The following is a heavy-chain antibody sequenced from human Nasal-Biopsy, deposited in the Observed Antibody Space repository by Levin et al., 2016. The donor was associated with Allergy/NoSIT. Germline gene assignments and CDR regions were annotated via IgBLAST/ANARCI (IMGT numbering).Heavy chain of an antibody. D-gene: IGHD3-9*01. CDR3: ARRGAFDWFKEAFDY. V-gene: IGHV4-39*01. Sequence: SETLSLTCTVSGGSVSSSNYYWGWIRQPPGKGLEWIGTVQYSGITYYNPSLESRVTLSVDTSQNQFSLKLTSVTAADTAVYYCARRGAFDWFKEAFDYWGQGTLVTVSS. CDR2: VQYSGIT. CDR1: GGSVSSSNYY. J-gene: IGHJ4*02.